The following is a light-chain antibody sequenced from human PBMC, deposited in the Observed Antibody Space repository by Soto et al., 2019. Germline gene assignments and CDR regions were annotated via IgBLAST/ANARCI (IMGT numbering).Light chain of an antibody. J-gene: IGKJ3*01. CDR1: QSVSSSY. CDR3: QQYGSSPPRFT. Sequence: EIVLTQSPGTLSLSPGERATLSCRASQSVSSSYLAWYQQKPGQAPRLLIYSASSRATDIPDRFSGSGSGTDFTLTISRLEPGDFAVYYCQQYGSSPPRFTFGPGTRVDIK. CDR2: SAS. V-gene: IGKV3-20*01.